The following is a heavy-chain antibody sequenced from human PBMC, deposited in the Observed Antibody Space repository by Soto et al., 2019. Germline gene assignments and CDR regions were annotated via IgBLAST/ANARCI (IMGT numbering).Heavy chain of an antibody. Sequence: PGGSLRLSCAASGFTFSSYGMHWVRQAPGKGLEWVAVISYDGSNKYYADSVKGRFTISRDNSKNTLYLQMNSLRAEDTAVYYCAKELGITIFGVLEDGMDVWGQGTTVTV. CDR3: AKELGITIFGVLEDGMDV. CDR1: GFTFSSYG. CDR2: ISYDGSNK. D-gene: IGHD3-3*01. J-gene: IGHJ6*02. V-gene: IGHV3-30*18.